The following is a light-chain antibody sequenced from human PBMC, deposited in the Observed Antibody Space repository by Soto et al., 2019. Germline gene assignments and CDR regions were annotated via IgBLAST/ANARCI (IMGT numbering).Light chain of an antibody. CDR1: QSVSSN. Sequence: IVMTQSPATLSVSPGERATLSCRASQSVSSNLAWYQQKPGQAARLLIFDASNRATGIPARFSGSGSGTDLTLTISSLEPEDFEVDYCLQRSNWPLTFGGGTKVDIK. J-gene: IGKJ4*01. V-gene: IGKV3D-11*03. CDR2: DAS. CDR3: LQRSNWPLT.